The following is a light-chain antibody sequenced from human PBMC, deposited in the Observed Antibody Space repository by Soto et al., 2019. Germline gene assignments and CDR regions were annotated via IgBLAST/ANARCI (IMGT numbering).Light chain of an antibody. Sequence: QSVLTQPPSVSEAPRQRVAISCSGSSSNIGNNAVNWYQQFPGKAPKLLIYYDDLLPSGVSDRFSASKSGTSASLAISGLQSEDEADYYCAAWDDSLNGPVFGGGTQLTVL. CDR3: AAWDDSLNGPV. V-gene: IGLV1-36*01. CDR1: SSNIGNNA. CDR2: YDD. J-gene: IGLJ2*01.